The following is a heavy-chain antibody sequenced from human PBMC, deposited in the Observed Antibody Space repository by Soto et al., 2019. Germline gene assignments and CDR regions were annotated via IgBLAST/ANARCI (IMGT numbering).Heavy chain of an antibody. V-gene: IGHV2-26*03. Sequence: QVTLKESGPVLVRATETLTLTCSISGFSLTTGRLGVSWIRQPPGKALEWLAHIFSNNERSYSASLQHRLSISADTSTGEVVFTMTSVGPVDAGTYFCARLVSASSSYYYGLDVWGQGASVTVS. J-gene: IGHJ6*02. CDR2: IFSNNER. CDR3: ARLVSASSSYYYGLDV. CDR1: GFSLTTGRLG.